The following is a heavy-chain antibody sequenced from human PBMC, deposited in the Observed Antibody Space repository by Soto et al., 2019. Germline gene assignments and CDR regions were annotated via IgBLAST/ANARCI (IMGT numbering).Heavy chain of an antibody. CDR3: ARDAPNTGPFDS. D-gene: IGHD7-27*01. CDR2: SYHSGGT. V-gene: IGHV4-4*02. J-gene: IGHJ4*02. Sequence: SETLSLTCTVSGGSISSSNWGSWVRQPPGKGLEWLGESYHSGGTNYNPSLKSRLTISIDRSKNQFSLKLTSVTAADTAVYYCARDAPNTGPFDSWGQGTLVT. CDR1: GGSISSSNW.